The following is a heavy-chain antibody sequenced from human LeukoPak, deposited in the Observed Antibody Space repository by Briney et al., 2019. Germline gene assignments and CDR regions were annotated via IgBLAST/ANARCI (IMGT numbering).Heavy chain of an antibody. CDR3: ATGSLRLGEFSLGY. D-gene: IGHD3-16*02. J-gene: IGHJ4*02. CDR2: FDPEDGET. CDR1: GYTLTELS. Sequence: ASVKVSCKVSGYTLTELSMHWVRQAPGKGLEWMGGFDPEDGETVYAQRFQGRVTMTEDTSTDTAYMELSSLRSEDTAVYYCATGSLRLGEFSLGYWGQGTLVTASP. V-gene: IGHV1-24*01.